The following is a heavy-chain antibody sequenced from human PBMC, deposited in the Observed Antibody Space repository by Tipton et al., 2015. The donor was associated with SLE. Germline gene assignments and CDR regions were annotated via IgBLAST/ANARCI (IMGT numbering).Heavy chain of an antibody. CDR2: ISSSGSTI. D-gene: IGHD6-13*01. CDR1: GFTFSSYE. Sequence: SLRLSCAASGFTFSSYEMNWVRQAPGKGLAWVSYISSSGSTIYYADSVKGRFTISRDNAKNSLYLQMNSLRAEDTAVYYCARGSSSWYFDYWGQGTLVTVSS. J-gene: IGHJ4*02. CDR3: ARGSSSWYFDY. V-gene: IGHV3-48*03.